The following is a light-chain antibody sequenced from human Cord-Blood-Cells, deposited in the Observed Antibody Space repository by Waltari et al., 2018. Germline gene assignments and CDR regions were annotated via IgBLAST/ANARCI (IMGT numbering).Light chain of an antibody. V-gene: IGKV4-1*01. CDR2: WAS. CDR3: QQYYSTPRT. J-gene: IGKJ1*01. CDR1: QSVLYSSNNKNY. Sequence: TVMPQSPDSLAVSLCERATLYFKSSQSVLYSSNNKNYLAWYQQKPGQPPKLLIYWASTRETGVPDRFSGSGSGTDFTLTISSLQAEDVAVYYCQQYYSTPRTFGQGTKVEIK.